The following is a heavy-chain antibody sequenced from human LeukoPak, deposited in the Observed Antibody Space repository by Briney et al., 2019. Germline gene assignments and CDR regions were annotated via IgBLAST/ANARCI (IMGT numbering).Heavy chain of an antibody. J-gene: IGHJ3*02. Sequence: GGSLRLSCAASGFIFNRYAMMWLRQAPGKGPEWVSAIKVDGYAEYTDSVRGRFTISRDDSRNTLYLQMNRLRVDDTAVYYCARDPSGDYIGAFDILGQGTMVTVSS. V-gene: IGHV3-23*01. CDR2: IKVDGYA. D-gene: IGHD4-17*01. CDR1: GFIFNRYA. CDR3: ARDPSGDYIGAFDI.